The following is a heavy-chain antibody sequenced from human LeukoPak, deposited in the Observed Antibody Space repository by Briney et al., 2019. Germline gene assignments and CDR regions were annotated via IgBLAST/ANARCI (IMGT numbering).Heavy chain of an antibody. CDR3: SKDIATHRRQQLAIDY. D-gene: IGHD6-13*01. V-gene: IGHV3-30*02. CDR2: IRYHGSNE. J-gene: IGHJ4*02. CDR1: GFTFSSYG. Sequence: GGSLRLSCAASGFTFSSYGMYWVRQAPGKGLEWVAFIRYHGSNEYYADSVKGRFTISRDNSKNTLYLQMNSLRAEDTALYYCSKDIATHRRQQLAIDYWGQGTLVTVSS.